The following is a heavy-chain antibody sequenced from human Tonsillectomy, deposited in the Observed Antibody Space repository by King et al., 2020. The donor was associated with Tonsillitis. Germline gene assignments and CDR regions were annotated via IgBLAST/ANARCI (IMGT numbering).Heavy chain of an antibody. Sequence: AQLVQSGAELRKPGASVTVSCRTSGDTFTGHFVHWVRQAPGQLLEWMGWINPNSGDTNYAQNFQGRVTLSGDVSSTTAYMGLSSLRPDDTAVYYCATNEIASDSSAYREFSQWGQGKLVNVSS. CDR1: GDTFTGHF. V-gene: IGHV1-2*02. J-gene: IGHJ1*01. CDR3: ATNEIASDSSAYREFSQ. D-gene: IGHD3-22*01. CDR2: INPNSGDT.